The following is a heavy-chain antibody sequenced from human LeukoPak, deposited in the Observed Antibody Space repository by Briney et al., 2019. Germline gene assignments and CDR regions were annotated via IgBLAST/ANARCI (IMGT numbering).Heavy chain of an antibody. D-gene: IGHD3-22*01. CDR1: GGSISTYY. CDR2: IYYSGST. V-gene: IGHV4-59*01. CDR3: ARETHYYYDSSGHYDS. J-gene: IGHJ5*01. Sequence: SETLSLTCTVSGGSISTYYWNWIRQPPGKGLEWIGYIYYSGSTSYSPSLKSRVTISVDTSKNQFSLKLSSVTAADTAVYYCARETHYYYDSSGHYDSWGQGTLVTVSS.